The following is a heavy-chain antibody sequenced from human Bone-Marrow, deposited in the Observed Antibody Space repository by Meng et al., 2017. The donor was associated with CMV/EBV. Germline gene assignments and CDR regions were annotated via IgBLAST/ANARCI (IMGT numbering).Heavy chain of an antibody. CDR2: IYSGGST. Sequence: GESLKISCAASGFTVSSNYMSWVRQAPGKGLEWVSVIYSGGSTYYADSVKGRFTISRDNSKNTLYLQMNSLRAEDTAVYYCARPTRTYYYGMDAWGQGTTVTVSS. V-gene: IGHV3-66*02. CDR3: ARPTRTYYYGMDA. D-gene: IGHD3/OR15-3a*01. CDR1: GFTVSSNY. J-gene: IGHJ6*02.